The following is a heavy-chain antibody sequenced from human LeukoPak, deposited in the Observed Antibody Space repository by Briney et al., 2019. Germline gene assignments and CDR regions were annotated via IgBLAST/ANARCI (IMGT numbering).Heavy chain of an antibody. CDR2: IYYSGST. V-gene: IGHV4-39*07. D-gene: IGHD4/OR15-4a*01. CDR1: GGSISSSSYY. CDR3: ARRTLYGTTELFDY. J-gene: IGHJ4*02. Sequence: SETLSLTCTVSGGSISSSSYYWGWIRQPPGKGLEWIGSIYYSGSTYYNPSLKSRVTISVDTSKNQFSLKLSSVTAADTAVYYCARRTLYGTTELFDYWGQGTLVTVSS.